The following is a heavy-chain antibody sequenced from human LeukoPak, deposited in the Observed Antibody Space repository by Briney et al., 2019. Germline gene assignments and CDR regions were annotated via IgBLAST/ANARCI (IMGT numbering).Heavy chain of an antibody. D-gene: IGHD3-9*01. V-gene: IGHV1-18*01. J-gene: IGHJ4*02. Sequence: ASVKVSCKASGHTFTSYGISWVRQAPGQGLEWMGWISAYNGNTNYAQKLQGRVTMTTDTSTSTAYMELRSLRSDDTAVYYCARDGGYFDWLRVDKVPDYWGQGTLVTVSS. CDR2: ISAYNGNT. CDR3: ARDGGYFDWLRVDKVPDY. CDR1: GHTFTSYG.